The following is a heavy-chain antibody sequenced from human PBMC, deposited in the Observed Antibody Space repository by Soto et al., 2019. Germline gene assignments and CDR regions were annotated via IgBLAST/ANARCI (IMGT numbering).Heavy chain of an antibody. Sequence: VQLLESGGGLVQPGGSLRLSCAASGFTFSNYPMSWVRQAPGKGLEWVSTISASGGSTFYADSVEGRFTISRDNSKNTLYVRVNSLRAEDTAVYYCAKSAWSSYYFFDYWGQGTLVTVSS. J-gene: IGHJ4*02. CDR1: GFTFSNYP. CDR3: AKSAWSSYYFFDY. V-gene: IGHV3-23*01. CDR2: ISASGGST. D-gene: IGHD3-3*01.